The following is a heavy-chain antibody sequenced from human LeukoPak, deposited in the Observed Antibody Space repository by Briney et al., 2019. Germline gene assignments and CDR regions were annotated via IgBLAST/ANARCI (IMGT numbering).Heavy chain of an antibody. J-gene: IGHJ3*02. CDR1: GFTFSSYA. CDR3: AKDRGNYILHPDAFDI. D-gene: IGHD1-7*01. Sequence: PGGSLRLSCAASGFTFSSYAMSWVRQAPGKGLEWVSAISGSGGSTYYADSVKGRFTISRDNSKNTLYLQMNSLRAEDTAVYYCAKDRGNYILHPDAFDIWGQGTMVTVSS. V-gene: IGHV3-23*01. CDR2: ISGSGGST.